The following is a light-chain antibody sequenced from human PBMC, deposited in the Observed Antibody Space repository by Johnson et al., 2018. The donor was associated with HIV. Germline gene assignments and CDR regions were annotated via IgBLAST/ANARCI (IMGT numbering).Light chain of an antibody. V-gene: IGLV1-51*01. CDR3: AAWDSALGANIV. Sequence: QSVLTQPPSVSAAPGQKVTISCSGSSYNIGNNYVSWYQQLPGTAPKLLIYAKNKRPSGVPDRFSASKSGTSATLDITGLQTGDEADYYCAAWDSALGANIVFGTGTKVTVL. CDR1: SYNIGNNY. CDR2: AKN. J-gene: IGLJ1*01.